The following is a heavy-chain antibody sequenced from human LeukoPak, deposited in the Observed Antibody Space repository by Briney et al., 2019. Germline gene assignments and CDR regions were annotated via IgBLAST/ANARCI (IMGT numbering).Heavy chain of an antibody. CDR2: FDPEDGET. V-gene: IGHV1-24*01. CDR1: GHSLNEIS. Sequence: ASVKVSCKVSGHSLNEISMYWVRQAPGKGLECMGLFDPEDGETIYAQRFKGRLTLTGDTSTDTVYMDLSSLTPEDTAVYYCARDPNRDDYVWGSYHHFDYWGQGTLVTVSS. D-gene: IGHD3-16*02. CDR3: ARDPNRDDYVWGSYHHFDY. J-gene: IGHJ4*02.